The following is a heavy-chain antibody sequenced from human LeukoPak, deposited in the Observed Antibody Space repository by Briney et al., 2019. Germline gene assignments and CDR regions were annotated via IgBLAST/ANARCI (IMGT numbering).Heavy chain of an antibody. J-gene: IGHJ6*02. Sequence: ASVKVSCKASGYTFTDYYIHWVRQAPGQGLEWMGWINPNSGGTKYAQKFQGRVTMTRDTSISTAYLELSSLRSDDTAVYYCARCWTSTCYHGMDVWGQGTTVTVSS. CDR2: INPNSGGT. CDR3: ARCWTSTCYHGMDV. D-gene: IGHD6-13*01. CDR1: GYTFTDYY. V-gene: IGHV1-2*02.